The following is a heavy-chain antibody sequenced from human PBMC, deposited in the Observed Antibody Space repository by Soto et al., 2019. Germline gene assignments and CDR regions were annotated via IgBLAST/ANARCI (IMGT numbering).Heavy chain of an antibody. Sequence: GGSLRLSCAASGFPFSNSGMSWVRQAPGKGLEWVSGISGSGGSTYYADSVKGRFTISRDNSKNTLYLQMNSLRAEDTALFYCAKFGQCSTTSCYRYNGLDVWGQGTTVTVSS. CDR2: ISGSGGST. V-gene: IGHV3-23*01. J-gene: IGHJ6*02. CDR3: AKFGQCSTTSCYRYNGLDV. D-gene: IGHD2-2*02. CDR1: GFPFSNSG.